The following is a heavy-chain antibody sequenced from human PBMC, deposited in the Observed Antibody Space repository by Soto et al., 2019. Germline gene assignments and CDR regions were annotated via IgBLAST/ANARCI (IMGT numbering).Heavy chain of an antibody. J-gene: IGHJ4*02. D-gene: IGHD3-22*01. CDR2: INPSGGST. V-gene: IGHV1-46*01. CDR1: GYIFANHY. Sequence: QVQLVQSGAEVKKPGASMKVSCKASGYIFANHYIHWVRQAPGQGLEWMGIINPSGGSTNYLQKFQGRVTMTRDMSTSTVYMELSSLRSEDTAVYFCARADYYDGSGFYYDYWGQGTLVTVSS. CDR3: ARADYYDGSGFYYDY.